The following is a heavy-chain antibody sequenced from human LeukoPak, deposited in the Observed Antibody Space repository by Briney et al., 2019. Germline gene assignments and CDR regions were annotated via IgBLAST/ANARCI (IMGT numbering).Heavy chain of an antibody. D-gene: IGHD6-13*01. CDR3: ARDSGRYSSSRVTPY. CDR1: GLTFSDYY. CDR2: ISSSGSTI. V-gene: IGHV3-11*01. J-gene: IGHJ4*02. Sequence: GGSLSLSCAASGLTFSDYYMSWIRQPPGKGLEWVAYISSSGSTIYYADSVKGRFTSSRDNAKNSLYLQMNSLRAEDTAVYYCARDSGRYSSSRVTPYWGQGTLVTVSS.